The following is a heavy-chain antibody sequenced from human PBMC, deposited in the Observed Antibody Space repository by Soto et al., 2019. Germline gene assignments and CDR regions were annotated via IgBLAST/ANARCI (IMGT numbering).Heavy chain of an antibody. V-gene: IGHV5-51*01. CDR2: IYPGDSDT. D-gene: IGHD1-1*01. CDR1: GYSFTSYW. CDR3: GRGYVYFDL. Sequence: EVQRVQSGAEVKKPGEALKISCKGSGYSFTSYWIGWVRQMPWKGLEWMGVIYPGDSDTRYSPSFQGQVTISADKSISTPCLLCGSLKASDTATYYRGRGYVYFDLWGRGTLVTVSS. J-gene: IGHJ2*01.